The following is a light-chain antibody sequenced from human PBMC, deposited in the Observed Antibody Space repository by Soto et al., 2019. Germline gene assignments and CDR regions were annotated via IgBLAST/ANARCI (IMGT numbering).Light chain of an antibody. CDR3: QQFGISPRT. J-gene: IGKJ2*01. Sequence: EIVLTQSPGTLSLFPGERATLSCRASQSLRSDFVAWYQQKPGQAPRLLIYASSTRATGIPDRFSGSGSGTDFTLTITRLEPEDFAVYYCQQFGISPRTFGQGTKLE. CDR1: QSLRSDF. V-gene: IGKV3-20*01. CDR2: ASS.